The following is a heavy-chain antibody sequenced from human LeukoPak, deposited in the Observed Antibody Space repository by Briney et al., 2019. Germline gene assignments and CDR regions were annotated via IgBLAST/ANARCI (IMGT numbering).Heavy chain of an antibody. D-gene: IGHD3-22*01. J-gene: IGHJ2*01. V-gene: IGHV4-4*07. CDR1: GGSISSYY. CDR2: IYTSGST. CDR3: ARDQRYYDRSGYYPSYWYFDL. Sequence: PSETLSLTCTVSGGSISSYYWSWIRQPAGKGLEWIGRIYTSGSTNYNPSLKRRVTMSVDTSKNPFSLKLSSVTAADTAVYYCARDQRYYDRSGYYPSYWYFDLWGRGTLVTVSS.